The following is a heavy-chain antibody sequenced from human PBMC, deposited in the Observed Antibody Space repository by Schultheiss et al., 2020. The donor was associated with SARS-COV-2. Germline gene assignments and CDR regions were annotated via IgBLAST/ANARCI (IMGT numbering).Heavy chain of an antibody. V-gene: IGHV3-23*01. D-gene: IGHD3-22*01. J-gene: IGHJ4*02. CDR1: GFTFSNSD. CDR3: AKDSYYYDSSGYYPMAIDY. CDR2: IVGSGFDT. Sequence: GGSLRLSCAASGFTFSNSDMSWVRQAPGKGLEWVSGIVGSGFDTYYADSVKGRFTISRDNSKNTLYLQMNSLRAEDTAVYYCAKDSYYYDSSGYYPMAIDYWGQGTLVTVSS.